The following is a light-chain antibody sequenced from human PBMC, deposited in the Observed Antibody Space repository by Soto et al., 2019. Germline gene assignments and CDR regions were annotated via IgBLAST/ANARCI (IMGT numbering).Light chain of an antibody. V-gene: IGKV1-39*01. CDR2: AAS. CDR1: QSISSY. CDR3: QQSYSTPMYT. J-gene: IGKJ2*01. Sequence: DIRMTQSPSSLSASVGDRVTITCRASQSISSYLNWYQQKPGKAPKLLIYAASSLQSGVPSRFSGSGSGTDFTLTISSLQPEDFATYYCQQSYSTPMYTFGQGTKREIK.